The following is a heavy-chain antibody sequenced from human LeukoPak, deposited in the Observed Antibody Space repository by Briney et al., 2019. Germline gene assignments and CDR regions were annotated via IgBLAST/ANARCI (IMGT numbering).Heavy chain of an antibody. CDR1: GFTFSSYG. V-gene: IGHV3-30*02. Sequence: GGSLTLSCAASGFTFSSYGMHWVRQAPGKGLEWVAFIRHDGSNKYYADSVKGRFTISRENAKNSLYLQMNSLRAEDTALYYCARDGDTVLTRGYYYYMDVWGKGTTVTVSS. D-gene: IGHD4-23*01. CDR3: ARDGDTVLTRGYYYYMDV. J-gene: IGHJ6*03. CDR2: IRHDGSNK.